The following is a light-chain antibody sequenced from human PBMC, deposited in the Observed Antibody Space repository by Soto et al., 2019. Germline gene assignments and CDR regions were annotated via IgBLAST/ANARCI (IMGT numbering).Light chain of an antibody. CDR1: SGHSSYA. V-gene: IGLV4-69*01. Sequence: QPVLTQSPSASASLGASVKLTCTLSSGHSSYAIAWHQQQPEKGPRYLMKLNSDGSHSKGDGIPDRFSGSRSGAERYPTISSLQSEDEADYYCQTWGTGGVVFGGGTKLTVL. CDR3: QTWGTGGVV. J-gene: IGLJ2*01. CDR2: LNSDGSH.